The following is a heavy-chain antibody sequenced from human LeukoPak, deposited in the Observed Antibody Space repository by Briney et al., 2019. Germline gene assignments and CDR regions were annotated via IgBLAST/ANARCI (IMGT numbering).Heavy chain of an antibody. V-gene: IGHV5-51*01. CDR3: VRRWPYSSGWYTGGGFDY. J-gene: IGHJ4*02. CDR2: INPGDSDS. CDR1: GYIFTNYW. Sequence: GESLKISCKGSGYIFTNYWIGWVRQMPGKGLEWMGIINPGDSDSRYSPSFQGQVTISADKSITTAYLQWSSLKASDTAMYYCVRRWPYSSGWYTGGGFDYWGQGTLVTVSS. D-gene: IGHD6-19*01.